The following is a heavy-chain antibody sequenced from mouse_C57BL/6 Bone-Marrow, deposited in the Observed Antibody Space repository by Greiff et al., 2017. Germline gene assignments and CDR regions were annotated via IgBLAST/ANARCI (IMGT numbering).Heavy chain of an antibody. V-gene: IGHV3-8*01. CDR1: GYSITSDY. D-gene: IGHD2-3*01. Sequence: EVQLQQPGPGLAKPSQTLSLSCTVSGYSITSDYWNWVRKFPGHKLEYMGYISYCGSTSYYPPLNSRISISRDTSKNQYYLQLNSVTTEDTATYYCGRVGSRDGYLDYAMDDWGQGTSVTVSS. CDR2: ISYCGST. J-gene: IGHJ4*01. CDR3: GRVGSRDGYLDYAMDD.